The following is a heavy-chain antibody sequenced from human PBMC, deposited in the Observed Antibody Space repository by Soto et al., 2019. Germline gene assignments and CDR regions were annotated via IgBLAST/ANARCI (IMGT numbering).Heavy chain of an antibody. Sequence: LKISCKGSGYSFTSYWIGWVRQMPGKGLEWMGIIYPGDSDTRYSPSFQGQVTISADKSISTAYLQWSSLKASDTAMYYCASPGGSSSSQADGMDVWGQGTTVTVSS. D-gene: IGHD6-6*01. V-gene: IGHV5-51*01. CDR2: IYPGDSDT. CDR3: ASPGGSSSSQADGMDV. J-gene: IGHJ6*02. CDR1: GYSFTSYW.